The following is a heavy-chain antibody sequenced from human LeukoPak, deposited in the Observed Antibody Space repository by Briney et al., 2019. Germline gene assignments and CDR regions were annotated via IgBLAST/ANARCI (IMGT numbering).Heavy chain of an antibody. Sequence: SETLSLTCAVSGGSISSSNWWSWVRQPPGKGLEWIGSIYYSGSTYYNPSLKSRVTISVDTSKNQFSLKLSSVTAADTAVYYCARHGRHDSSVNWFDPWGQGTLVTVSS. D-gene: IGHD2-15*01. CDR1: GGSISSSNW. CDR2: IYYSGST. V-gene: IGHV4-39*01. CDR3: ARHGRHDSSVNWFDP. J-gene: IGHJ5*02.